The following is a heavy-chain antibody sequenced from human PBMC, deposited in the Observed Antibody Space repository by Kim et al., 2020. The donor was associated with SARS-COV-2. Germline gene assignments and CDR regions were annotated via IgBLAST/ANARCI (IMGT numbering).Heavy chain of an antibody. J-gene: IGHJ4*02. V-gene: IGHV3-21*01. CDR3: ARGGGDDSSAFYWPD. CDR2: ISSTYSFI. D-gene: IGHD3-22*01. CDR1: GFTFRSYS. Sequence: GGSLRLSCAASGFTFRSYSMNWVRQAPGKGLEWVSSISSTYSFIYYADSVKGRFTISRDNAENSLFLQMNSLRADDTAVYYCARGGGDDSSAFYWPDWGQGTLVTVSS.